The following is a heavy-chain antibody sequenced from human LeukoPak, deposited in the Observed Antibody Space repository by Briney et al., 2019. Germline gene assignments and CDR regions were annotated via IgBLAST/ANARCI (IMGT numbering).Heavy chain of an antibody. CDR2: IGGGGKNT. V-gene: IGHV3-23*01. CDR3: AKDLETINPTMD. D-gene: IGHD3-10*01. Sequence: GGSLRLSCAASGFTFSSHAMSWVRQAPGKGLEWVSSIGGGGKNTFYADAVKGRFTISRDNSKDTLYLQMNSLRAEDTAVYYCAKDLETINPTMDWGQGTLVTVSS. CDR1: GFTFSSHA. J-gene: IGHJ4*02.